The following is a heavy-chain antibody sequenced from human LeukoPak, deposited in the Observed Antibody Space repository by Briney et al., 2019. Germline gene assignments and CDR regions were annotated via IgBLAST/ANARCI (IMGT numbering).Heavy chain of an antibody. J-gene: IGHJ4*02. V-gene: IGHV3-23*01. D-gene: IGHD1-26*01. CDR1: GLTFRSYW. CDR3: ARSAVGTSCCTAVDY. CDR2: ISTSGDRT. Sequence: GGSLRLSCAASGLTFRSYWMSWVRQAPGKGLEWVSGISTSGDRTYYADSVKGRFTISRDNSKNTLYLQMNSLRAEDTAEYYCARSAVGTSCCTAVDYWGQGTLVTVSS.